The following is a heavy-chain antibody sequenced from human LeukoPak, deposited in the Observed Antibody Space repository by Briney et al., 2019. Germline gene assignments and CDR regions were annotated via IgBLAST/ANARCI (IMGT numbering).Heavy chain of an antibody. V-gene: IGHV1-46*01. CDR2: INPSGGST. D-gene: IGHD4-23*01. J-gene: IGHJ4*02. CDR1: GYTFTSYY. Sequence: ASVKVSCKASGYTFTSYYMHWVRQAPGQGLEWMGIINPSGGSTSYAQKFQGRVTMTRNTSISTAYMELSSLRSEDTAVYYCARGPRWSPGADWGQGTLVTVSS. CDR3: ARGPRWSPGAD.